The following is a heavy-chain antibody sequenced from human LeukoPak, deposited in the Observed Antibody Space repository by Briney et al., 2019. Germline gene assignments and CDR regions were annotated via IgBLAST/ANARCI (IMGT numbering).Heavy chain of an antibody. D-gene: IGHD3-10*01. CDR2: IYHSGST. J-gene: IGHJ3*02. V-gene: IGHV4-4*02. CDR3: ARAEYYCGSGSFDAFDI. Sequence: SETLSLTCAVSGDSISSSNWWSWVRQPPGKGLEWIGEIYHSGSTNYNPSLKSRVTISVDKSKNQFSLKLSSVTAAGTAVYYCARAEYYCGSGSFDAFDIWGQGTMVTVSS. CDR1: GDSISSSNW.